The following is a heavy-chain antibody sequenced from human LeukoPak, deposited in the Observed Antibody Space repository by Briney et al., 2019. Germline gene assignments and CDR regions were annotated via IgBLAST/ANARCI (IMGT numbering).Heavy chain of an antibody. CDR3: ARGGVPAARGFTAIDY. CDR2: INPNSGGT. Sequence: ASVKVSCKASGYTFTGYYMHWVRQAPGQGLEWMGWINPNSGGTNYAQKFQGRVTMTRDTSISTAYMELSRLRSDDTAVYYCARGGVPAARGFTAIDYWGQGTLVTVSS. CDR1: GYTFTGYY. V-gene: IGHV1-2*02. D-gene: IGHD2-2*01. J-gene: IGHJ4*02.